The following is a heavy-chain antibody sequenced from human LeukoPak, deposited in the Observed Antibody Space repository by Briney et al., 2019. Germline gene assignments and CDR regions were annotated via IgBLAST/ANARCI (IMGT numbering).Heavy chain of an antibody. V-gene: IGHV3-30*02. CDR2: IRYDGSNK. CDR3: AEALYSSGWYFDY. J-gene: IGHJ4*02. CDR1: GFTFSSYG. Sequence: PGGSLRLSCAASGFTFSSYGMHWVRQAPGKGLDWVAFIRYDGSNKYYADSVKGRFTISRDNSKNTLYLQMNSLRAEDTAVYYCAEALYSSGWYFDYWGQGTLVTVSS. D-gene: IGHD6-19*01.